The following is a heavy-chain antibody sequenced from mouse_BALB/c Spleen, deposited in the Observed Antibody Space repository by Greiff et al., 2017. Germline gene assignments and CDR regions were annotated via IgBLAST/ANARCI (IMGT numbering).Heavy chain of an antibody. Sequence: VQLQQTGPELVKPGASVKISCKASGYSFTDYIMLWVKQSHGKGLEWIGNINPYYGSTRSNLKFKGKATLTVDKSSSTAYMQLNSLTSEDSAVYYCARAYDYGRYWYFDVWGAGTTVTVSS. CDR2: INPYYGST. D-gene: IGHD2-4*01. CDR3: ARAYDYGRYWYFDV. J-gene: IGHJ1*01. V-gene: IGHV1-39*01. CDR1: GYSFTDYI.